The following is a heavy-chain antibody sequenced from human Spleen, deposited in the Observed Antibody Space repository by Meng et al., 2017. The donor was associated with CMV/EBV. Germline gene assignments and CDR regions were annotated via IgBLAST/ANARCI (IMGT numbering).Heavy chain of an antibody. D-gene: IGHD3-3*01. Sequence: GNSVSRSNSYWSWIRQPPGKGLEWIGYIFYSGRTNYNPSLKSRVTISIDTSKNQFSLKLSSVTAADTAVYYCARENDFWSGYYMIDSWGQGTLVTVSS. CDR1: GNSVSRSNSY. CDR2: IFYSGRT. J-gene: IGHJ4*02. V-gene: IGHV4-61*01. CDR3: ARENDFWSGYYMIDS.